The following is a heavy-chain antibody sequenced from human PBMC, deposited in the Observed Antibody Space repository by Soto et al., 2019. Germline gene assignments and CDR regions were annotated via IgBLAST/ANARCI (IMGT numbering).Heavy chain of an antibody. Sequence: EVQLLESGGGLVQPGGSLRLSCAASGFTFSSYAMSWVRQAPGKGLEWVSAISGSGGSTYYADSVKGRFTISRDNSKNTLYLQMNLLRAEDTAVYYCAKVPHRVVVTAPGGYFDYWGQGTLVTVS. CDR3: AKVPHRVVVTAPGGYFDY. J-gene: IGHJ4*02. D-gene: IGHD2-21*02. V-gene: IGHV3-23*01. CDR2: ISGSGGST. CDR1: GFTFSSYA.